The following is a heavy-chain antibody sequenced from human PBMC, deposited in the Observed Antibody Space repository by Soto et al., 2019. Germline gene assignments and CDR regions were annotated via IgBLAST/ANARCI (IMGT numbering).Heavy chain of an antibody. V-gene: IGHV3-21*01. J-gene: IGHJ4*02. CDR2: IDKSSSYI. CDR1: GFTFSTYS. D-gene: IGHD3-10*01. Sequence: EVQLVESGGGLVKPGGSLRLSCAASGFTFSTYSMNWVRQAPGKGLEWVSSIDKSSSYIYYADSVKGRFTISRDNAKNLPHRQIISVRAVDTSAYFCARGSGRPMVWGYSFDYWGQGTPVTVSS. CDR3: ARGSGRPMVWGYSFDY.